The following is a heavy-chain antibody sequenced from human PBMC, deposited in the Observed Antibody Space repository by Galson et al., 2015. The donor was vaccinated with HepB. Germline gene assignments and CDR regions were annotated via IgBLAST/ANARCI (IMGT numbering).Heavy chain of an antibody. CDR1: GYFFTHFG. V-gene: IGHV1-18*01. CDR2: ISADNGNT. Sequence: SVKVSCKASGYFFTHFGINWVRQAPGQGLEWMGWISADNGNTKYAQKFQGRVTMTTDTSTSTAYVVVRSLRSDETAVYYCAREGLRGYYDSTGYFPFDYWGQGSLVTVSS. J-gene: IGHJ4*02. D-gene: IGHD3-22*01. CDR3: AREGLRGYYDSTGYFPFDY.